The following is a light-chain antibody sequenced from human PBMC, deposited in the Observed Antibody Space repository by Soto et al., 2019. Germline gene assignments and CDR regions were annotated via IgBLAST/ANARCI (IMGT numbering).Light chain of an antibody. V-gene: IGKV1-5*03. J-gene: IGKJ2*01. CDR1: QSISSW. CDR2: KAS. Sequence: DIQMTQSPSTLSASVGDRVTITCRAIQSISSWLAWYQQKPGKAPKLLIYKASSLESGVPSRFSGTGSGTEFTLTISSLQPDDFATYYCQQHNSYSYTFGQGTKLEIK. CDR3: QQHNSYSYT.